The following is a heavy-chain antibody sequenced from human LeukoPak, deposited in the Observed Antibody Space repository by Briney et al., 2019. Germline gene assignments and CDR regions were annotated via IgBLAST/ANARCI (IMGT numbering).Heavy chain of an antibody. D-gene: IGHD5-12*01. CDR3: ARMGGYSGYATH. Sequence: SETLSLTCTVSGGSISPYYWSWIRQPPGKGLEWIGYIYSSGSANYNPSLKSRVTISVDTSKNQFSLKLSSVTAADTAVYYCARMGGYSGYATHWGQGTLVNVSS. V-gene: IGHV4-59*08. CDR2: IYSSGSA. CDR1: GGSISPYY. J-gene: IGHJ4*02.